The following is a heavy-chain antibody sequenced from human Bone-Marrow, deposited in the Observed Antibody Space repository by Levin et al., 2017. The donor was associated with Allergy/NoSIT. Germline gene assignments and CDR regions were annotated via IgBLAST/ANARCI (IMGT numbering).Heavy chain of an antibody. Sequence: SETLSLNCTVSGGSVTSGGFYWSWIRQPPGTGLEWIGYIYFTGSTSYNPSLKSRVSISLDTSKKQFSLRLSSVTAADTALYYCARLSWRDGAYWGQGTLVTVSS. V-gene: IGHV4-61*08. CDR3: ARLSWRDGAY. CDR2: IYFTGST. CDR1: GGSVTSGGFY. D-gene: IGHD1-1*01. J-gene: IGHJ4*02.